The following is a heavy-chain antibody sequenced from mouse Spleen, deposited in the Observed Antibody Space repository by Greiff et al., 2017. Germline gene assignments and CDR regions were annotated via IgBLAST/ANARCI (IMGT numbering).Heavy chain of an antibody. CDR1: GYTFTSYW. V-gene: IGHV1-50*01. CDR2: IDPSDSYT. CDR3: ARSSVGSSSWFAY. J-gene: IGHJ3*01. D-gene: IGHD1-1*01. Sequence: VQLQQPGAELVKPGASVKLSCKASGYTFTSYWMQWVKQRPGQGLEWIGEIDPSDSYTNYNQKFKGKATLTVDTSSSTAYMQLSSLTSEDSAVYYCARSSVGSSSWFAYWGQGTLVTVSA.